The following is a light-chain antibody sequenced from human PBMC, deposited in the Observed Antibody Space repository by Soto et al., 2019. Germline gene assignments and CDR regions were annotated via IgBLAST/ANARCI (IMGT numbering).Light chain of an antibody. V-gene: IGLV1-40*01. CDR2: GNT. CDR3: QSYDSSRVV. J-gene: IGLJ2*01. CDR1: SSNIGAGYD. Sequence: QAVVTQPPSVSGAPGQRATISCTGNSSNIGAGYDVHWYQQFPGAAPKVLIHGNTNRPAGVPARFSGSKSGTSASLAITGLQAEDEADYYCQSYDSSRVVFGGGTKLTVL.